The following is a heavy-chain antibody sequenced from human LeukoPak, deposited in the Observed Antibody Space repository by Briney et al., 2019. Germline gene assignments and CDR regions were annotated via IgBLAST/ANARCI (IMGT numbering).Heavy chain of an antibody. CDR2: IYTSGST. V-gene: IGHV4-61*02. Sequence: SETLSLTCTVSGGSISSSSYYWSWIRQPAGKGLEWIGRIYTSGSTNYNPSLKSRVTMSVDTSKNQFSLKLSSVTAADTAVYYCARDTQWELLPDAFDIWGQGTMVTVSS. D-gene: IGHD1-26*01. CDR1: GGSISSSSYY. CDR3: ARDTQWELLPDAFDI. J-gene: IGHJ3*02.